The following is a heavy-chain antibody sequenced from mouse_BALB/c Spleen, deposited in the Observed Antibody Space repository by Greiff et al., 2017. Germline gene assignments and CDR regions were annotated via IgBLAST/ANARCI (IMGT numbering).Heavy chain of an antibody. J-gene: IGHJ1*01. D-gene: IGHD1-1*01. V-gene: IGHV3-2*02. CDR2: ISYSGST. CDR3: ARSTTYFDV. CDR1: GYSITSDYA. Sequence: EVKLQESGPGLVKPSQSLSLTCTVTGYSITSDYAWNWIRQFPGNKLEWMGYISYSGSTSYNPSLKSRISITRDTSKNQFFLQLNSVTTEDTATYYCARSTTYFDVWGAGTTVTVSS.